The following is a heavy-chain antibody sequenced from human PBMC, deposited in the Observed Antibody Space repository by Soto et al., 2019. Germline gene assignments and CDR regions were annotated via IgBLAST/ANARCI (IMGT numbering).Heavy chain of an antibody. J-gene: IGHJ3*02. D-gene: IGHD7-27*01. CDR3: AKDPLGIFGAFDI. V-gene: IGHV3-23*01. CDR2: ISGSGGST. CDR1: GFTFSSYA. Sequence: GGSLRLSCAASGFTFSSYAMSWVRQAPGKGLEWVSAISGSGGSTYYADSVKGRFTISRDNSKNTLYLQMNSLRAEDAAVYYCAKDPLGIFGAFDIWGQGTMVTVSS.